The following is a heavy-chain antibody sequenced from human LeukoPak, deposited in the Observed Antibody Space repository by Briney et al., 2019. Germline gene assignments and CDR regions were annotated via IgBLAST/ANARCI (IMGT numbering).Heavy chain of an antibody. CDR1: GYTLTELS. CDR2: FDPEDGET. D-gene: IGHD3-3*01. V-gene: IGHV1-24*01. Sequence: ASVKVSCKVSGYTLTELSMHWVRQAPGKGLEWMGGFDPEDGETIYAQKFQGRVTMTEDTSTDTAYMELSSLRSEDTAVYYCATVPKYYDFWSGFDYWGQGTLVTVSS. J-gene: IGHJ4*02. CDR3: ATVPKYYDFWSGFDY.